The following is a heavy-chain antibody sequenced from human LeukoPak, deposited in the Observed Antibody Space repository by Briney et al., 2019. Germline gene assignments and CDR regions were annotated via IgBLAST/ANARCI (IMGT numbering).Heavy chain of an antibody. V-gene: IGHV1-18*04. D-gene: IGHD1-1*01. CDR3: AREGGTWVPFDY. CDR2: ISPYTGNT. Sequence: GASVKVSCKASGYTFTGYYMHWVRQAPGQGLEWMGWISPYTGNTKYAQKFQGRVTMTTSTSTSIVYMELRSLRSDDTAVYFCAREGGTWVPFDYWGQGTLVTVSS. CDR1: GYTFTGYY. J-gene: IGHJ4*02.